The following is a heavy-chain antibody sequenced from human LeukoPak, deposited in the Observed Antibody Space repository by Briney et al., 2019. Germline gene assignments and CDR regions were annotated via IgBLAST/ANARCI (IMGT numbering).Heavy chain of an antibody. CDR2: TYYRSKWYN. Sequence: SQTLSLTCAIAGDSVSSNGAAWNWIRQSPSRGLEWLGRTYYRSKWYNDYAVFVKSRITINPDTSKNQFSLQLNSVSPEDTAVYYCARELNWNDAFDIWGQGTMVTVSS. D-gene: IGHD1-1*01. CDR1: GDSVSSNGAA. J-gene: IGHJ3*02. V-gene: IGHV6-1*01. CDR3: ARELNWNDAFDI.